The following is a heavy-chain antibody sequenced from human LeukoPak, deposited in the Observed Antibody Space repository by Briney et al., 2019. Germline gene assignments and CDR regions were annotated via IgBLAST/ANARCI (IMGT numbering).Heavy chain of an antibody. V-gene: IGHV1-69*06. Sequence: SVKVSCKASGGTFSSYAISRVLHAPGQGLEWMVGFIPIFGTANYAPKFQDGATITADKSTSTASMELSSLRSEDTAVYYCARDSGSYYQVYYFDYWGQGTLVTVSS. D-gene: IGHD1-26*01. CDR3: ARDSGSYYQVYYFDY. J-gene: IGHJ4*02. CDR1: GGTFSSYA. CDR2: FIPIFGTA.